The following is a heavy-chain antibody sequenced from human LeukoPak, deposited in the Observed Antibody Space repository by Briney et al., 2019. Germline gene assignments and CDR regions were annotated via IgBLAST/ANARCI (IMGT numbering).Heavy chain of an antibody. D-gene: IGHD3-22*01. J-gene: IGHJ4*02. CDR2: IYYSGST. CDR3: ARRIGGIVVVAHYDY. V-gene: IGHV4-59*01. CDR1: GGSISSYY. Sequence: SETLSLTCTVSGGSISSYYWSWIRQPPGKGLEWIGYIYYSGSTNYNSSLKSRVTISVDTSKNQFSLKLSSVTAADTAVYYCARRIGGIVVVAHYDYWGQGTLVTVSS.